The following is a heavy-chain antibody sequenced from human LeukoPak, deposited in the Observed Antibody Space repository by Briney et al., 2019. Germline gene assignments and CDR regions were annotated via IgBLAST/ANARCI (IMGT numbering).Heavy chain of an antibody. CDR2: ISSSGSTK. D-gene: IGHD5-18*01. CDR1: GFTFNIYE. V-gene: IGHV3-48*03. CDR3: AGIYSYTHRPTEY. J-gene: IGHJ4*02. Sequence: GGSLRLSCAASGFTFNIYEMNWVRQAPGKGLEWVSYISSSGSTKYYAGSLKGRFTISRDNAKNSVYLQMTRLRAEDTAVYYCAGIYSYTHRPTEYGGRGPLVPVP.